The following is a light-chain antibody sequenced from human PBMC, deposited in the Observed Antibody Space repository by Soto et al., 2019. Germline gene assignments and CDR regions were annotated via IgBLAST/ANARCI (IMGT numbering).Light chain of an antibody. CDR1: QSFGSSY. Sequence: EIVLTQSPGTLSLSPGERATLSCWASQSFGSSYLAWYQQKPGQAPRLLICGASIRATGIPVRFSGSGSGTDFTLTISRLDPEDFAVYYCQQYGSSPPWTFGQGTKVEIK. CDR3: QQYGSSPPWT. CDR2: GAS. V-gene: IGKV3-20*01. J-gene: IGKJ1*01.